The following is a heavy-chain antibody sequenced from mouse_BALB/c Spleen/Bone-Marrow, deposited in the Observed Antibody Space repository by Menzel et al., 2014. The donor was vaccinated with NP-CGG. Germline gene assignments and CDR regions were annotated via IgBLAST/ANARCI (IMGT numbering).Heavy chain of an antibody. V-gene: IGHV7-1*02. CDR2: SRNKPKDYTT. Sequence: EVHLVESGGGLVQPGGSLRLSCATSGFTFSAFYMEWVRQPPGKRLEWIAASRNKPKDYTTEYSASVKGRFIVSRDTSQSILYLQMNALRAEDTAIYYCARDVGYGNYFSDWGQGTLVTVSA. CDR1: GFTFSAFY. CDR3: ARDVGYGNYFSD. D-gene: IGHD2-10*02. J-gene: IGHJ3*01.